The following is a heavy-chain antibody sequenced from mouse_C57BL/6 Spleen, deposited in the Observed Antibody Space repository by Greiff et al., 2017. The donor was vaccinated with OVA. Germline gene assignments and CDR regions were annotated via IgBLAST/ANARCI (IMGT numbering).Heavy chain of an antibody. CDR1: GYTFTSYG. Sequence: QVQLQQSGAELARPGASVKLSCKASGYTFTSYGISWVKQRTGQGLEWIGEIYPRSGNTYYNEKFKGKATLTADKSSSTAYMELRSLTSEDSAVYFCARDSSGYVPYYFDYWGQGTTLTVSS. CDR2: IYPRSGNT. J-gene: IGHJ2*01. CDR3: ARDSSGYVPYYFDY. V-gene: IGHV1-81*01. D-gene: IGHD3-2*02.